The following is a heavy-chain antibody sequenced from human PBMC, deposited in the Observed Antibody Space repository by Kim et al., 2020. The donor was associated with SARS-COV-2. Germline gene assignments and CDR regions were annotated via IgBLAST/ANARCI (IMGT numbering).Heavy chain of an antibody. D-gene: IGHD6-13*01. CDR1: GFTFSSYG. V-gene: IGHV3-30*03. Sequence: GGSLRLSCAASGFTFSSYGMHWVRQAPGKGLEWVAVISYDGSNKYYADSVKGRFTISRDNSKNTLYLQMNSLRAEDTAVYYCGRARQQLGFDYWGQGTLVTVSS. CDR3: GRARQQLGFDY. J-gene: IGHJ4*02. CDR2: ISYDGSNK.